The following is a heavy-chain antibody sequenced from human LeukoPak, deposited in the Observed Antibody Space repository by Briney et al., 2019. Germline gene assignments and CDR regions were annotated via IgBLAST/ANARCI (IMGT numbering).Heavy chain of an antibody. CDR1: GXSISSSSYY. J-gene: IGHJ4*02. CDR2: IYYSGGT. Sequence: SETLSLTCTVSGXSISSSSYYWGWIRQPPGKGLESIMTIYYSGGTYDNPSLNRRATISVDTSKNQFSLKLSSVTAADTAVYYCARHYGSGSYYSTEFDYWGQGTLVTVSS. V-gene: IGHV4-39*01. D-gene: IGHD3-10*01. CDR3: ARHYGSGSYYSTEFDY.